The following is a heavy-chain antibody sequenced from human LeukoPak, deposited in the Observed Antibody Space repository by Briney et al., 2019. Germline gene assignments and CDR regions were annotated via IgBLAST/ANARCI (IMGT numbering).Heavy chain of an antibody. D-gene: IGHD1-1*01. CDR2: INHSGST. CDR1: GGSFSGYY. Sequence: PSETLSLTCAVYGGSFSGYYWSWIRQPPGKGLEWIGEINHSGSTNYNPSLKSRVTISLDTSKNQFSLKLRSVTAADTAMYYCARTGTLLAPDNWFDPWGQGTLVTVSS. CDR3: ARTGTLLAPDNWFDP. V-gene: IGHV4-34*01. J-gene: IGHJ5*02.